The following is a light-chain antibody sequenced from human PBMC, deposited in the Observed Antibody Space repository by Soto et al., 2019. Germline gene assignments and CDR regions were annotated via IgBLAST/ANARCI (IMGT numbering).Light chain of an antibody. CDR2: DAS. CDR1: QSVSSD. J-gene: IGKJ1*01. Sequence: EIVMTQSPATLSVSPGERATLSCRASQSVSSDLAWYHQKPGQAPRLLIYDASTRATGIPARFSGSGSGTEFTLTINSLQSEDFAVYYCQQYNNWPRTFGQGTKVDNK. CDR3: QQYNNWPRT. V-gene: IGKV3-15*01.